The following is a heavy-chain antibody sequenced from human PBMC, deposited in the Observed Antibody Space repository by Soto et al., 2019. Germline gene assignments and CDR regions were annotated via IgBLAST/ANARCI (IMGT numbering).Heavy chain of an antibody. D-gene: IGHD6-19*01. CDR2: IFYNGTA. CDR1: GGSVSSGSFH. V-gene: IGHV4-61*01. J-gene: IGHJ4*02. Sequence: SETLSLTCSVSGGSVSSGSFHWSWIRQPPGKGLQFIGSIFYNGTANYSPSLKNRVSISIDTSQSQFFLQLISVAAADTAVYYCARIGGWYDIDFWGQGSLVTAPQ. CDR3: ARIGGWYDIDF.